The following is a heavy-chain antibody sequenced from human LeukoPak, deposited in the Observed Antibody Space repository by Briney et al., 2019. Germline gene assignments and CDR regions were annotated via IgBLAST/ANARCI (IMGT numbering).Heavy chain of an antibody. V-gene: IGHV1-18*01. Sequence: GASVKVSCKASGYTFTSYGVSWVRQAPGQGLEWMGWISAYNGNTSYAQKLQGRVTMTTDTSTSTAYMELRSLRSDDTAVYYCARDDYGAPMDVWGKGTAVTVSS. J-gene: IGHJ6*04. CDR1: GYTFTSYG. D-gene: IGHD4-17*01. CDR3: ARDDYGAPMDV. CDR2: ISAYNGNT.